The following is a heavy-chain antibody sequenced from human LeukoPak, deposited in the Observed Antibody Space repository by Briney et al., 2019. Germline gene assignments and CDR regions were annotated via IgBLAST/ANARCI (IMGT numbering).Heavy chain of an antibody. CDR1: GFTFSSYG. CDR2: ISYDGSNK. D-gene: IGHD6-19*01. J-gene: IGHJ4*02. V-gene: IGHV3-30*18. Sequence: PGGSLRLSCAASGFTFSSYGMHWVRQAPGKGLEWVAVISYDGSNKYYADSVKGRFTISRDNSKNTLYLQMNSLRAEDTAVYYCAKPSSGWHGHFGYWGQGTLVTVSS. CDR3: AKPSSGWHGHFGY.